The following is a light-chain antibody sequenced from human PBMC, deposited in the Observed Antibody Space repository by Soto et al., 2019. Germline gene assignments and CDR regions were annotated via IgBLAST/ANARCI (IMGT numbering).Light chain of an antibody. V-gene: IGKV3-15*01. CDR2: GSF. CDR1: QSVDNN. CDR3: QQYKSHLRT. Sequence: VITQSPVTLSESPGESATLSCRASQSVDNNVAWYQQKPGQAPRLLIVGSFARATGIPARFSGSGSGSEFTLTISGLQSDDFATYYCQQYKSHLRTFGQGTNV. J-gene: IGKJ1*01.